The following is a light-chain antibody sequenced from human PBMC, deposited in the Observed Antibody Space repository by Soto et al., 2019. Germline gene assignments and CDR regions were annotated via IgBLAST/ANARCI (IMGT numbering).Light chain of an antibody. Sequence: DVKMTQSPSSLSAFVGDRVTITCRASQGIAPYLAWIQQKPGKVPKLLIYATSTLQSGVPSRFSGSGSGTDFTLTINSLQPEDVGTYYCQKYNSAPLTFGGGTKVDIK. V-gene: IGKV1-27*01. CDR3: QKYNSAPLT. J-gene: IGKJ4*01. CDR1: QGIAPY. CDR2: ATS.